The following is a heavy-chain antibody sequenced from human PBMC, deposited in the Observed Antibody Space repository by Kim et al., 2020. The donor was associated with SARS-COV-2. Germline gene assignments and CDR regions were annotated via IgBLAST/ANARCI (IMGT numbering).Heavy chain of an antibody. Sequence: GGSLRLSCAASGFTFSTYAMHWVRQAPGKGLEWVAVIWYDENKKYYADSVKGRFTIARDNSNTTLYLQMNSLRAEDTAVYYCARRIYRTYGMDVWGQGTTVTVSS. CDR1: GFTFSTYA. CDR3: ARRIYRTYGMDV. CDR2: IWYDENKK. J-gene: IGHJ6*02. V-gene: IGHV3-33*01.